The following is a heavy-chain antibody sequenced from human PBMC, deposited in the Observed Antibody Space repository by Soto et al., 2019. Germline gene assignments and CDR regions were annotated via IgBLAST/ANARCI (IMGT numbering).Heavy chain of an antibody. CDR3: ARGGWYASWSSSDC. D-gene: IGHD2-2*01. J-gene: IGHJ4*02. CDR2: MSYDGSRQ. CDR1: GLTLGGIT. Sequence: QVQLVESGGGVANLGGSLGLSGEASGLTLGGITMHWVRKPPAKGPEWVAVMSYDGSRQYYADSVKGRFTISRDTSKSTLYLQMNSLTTEDTAVYYCARGGWYASWSSSDCWGQGTLVTVSS. V-gene: IGHV3-30*03.